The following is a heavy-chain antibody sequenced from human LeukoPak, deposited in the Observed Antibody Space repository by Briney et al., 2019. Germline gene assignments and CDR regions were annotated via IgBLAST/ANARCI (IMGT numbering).Heavy chain of an antibody. CDR3: ARAPRTTVTSYYYYYYGMDV. V-gene: IGHV4-30-4*01. J-gene: IGHJ6*02. CDR2: IYYSGST. D-gene: IGHD4-11*01. Sequence: SETLSLTCTVSGGSISSGDYYWSWIRQPPGKGLEWIGYIYYSGSTYYNPSLKSRVTISVDTSKNQFSLKLSSVTAADTAVYYCARAPRTTVTSYYYYYYGMDVWGQGTTVTVSS. CDR1: GGSISSGDYY.